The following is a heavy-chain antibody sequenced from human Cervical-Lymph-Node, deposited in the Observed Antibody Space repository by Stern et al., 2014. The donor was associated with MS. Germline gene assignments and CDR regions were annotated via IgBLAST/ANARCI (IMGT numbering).Heavy chain of an antibody. CDR2: ISYDGRDK. D-gene: IGHD1-26*01. J-gene: IGHJ4*02. CDR1: GFVFRRHA. Sequence: QVQLVQPGRPVVQPGRSLRLSCPSPGFVFRRHALHWVCQAPRQELEWVALISYDGRDKYYTDSVKGRFTVSRDNSNNTVDLEMNSLRLEDTAVYYCAKGGSGSYLDWGQGSLVTVSS. V-gene: IGHV3-30*04. CDR3: AKGGSGSYLD.